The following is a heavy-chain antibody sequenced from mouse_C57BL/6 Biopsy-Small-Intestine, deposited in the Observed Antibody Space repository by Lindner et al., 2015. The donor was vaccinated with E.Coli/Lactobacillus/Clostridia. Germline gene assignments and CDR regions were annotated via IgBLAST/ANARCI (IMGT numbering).Heavy chain of an antibody. V-gene: IGHV1-82*01. CDR2: IYPGDGDT. CDR1: GYAFSSSW. D-gene: IGHD4-1*01. Sequence: VQLQESGPELVKPGASMKISCKASGYAFSSSWMNWVKQRPGKGLEWIGRIYPGDGDTNYNGKFKGKATLTADKSSSTAYMQLSSLTSEDSAVYFCARPPSNWDDWYFDVWGTGTTVTVSS. J-gene: IGHJ1*03. CDR3: ARPPSNWDDWYFDV.